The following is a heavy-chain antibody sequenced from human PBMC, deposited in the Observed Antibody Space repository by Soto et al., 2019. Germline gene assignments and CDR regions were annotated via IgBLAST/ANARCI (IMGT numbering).Heavy chain of an antibody. D-gene: IGHD3-22*01. J-gene: IGHJ6*02. CDR2: INAGNGNT. CDR1: GYTFTSYA. Sequence: ASVKVSCKASGYTFTSYAMHWVRQAPGQRLEWMGWINAGNGNTKYSQKFQGRVTITRDTSASTAYMELSSLRSEDTAVYYCARGRQWLLRVYYYYYGMDVWGQGTTVTVSS. CDR3: ARGRQWLLRVYYYYYGMDV. V-gene: IGHV1-3*01.